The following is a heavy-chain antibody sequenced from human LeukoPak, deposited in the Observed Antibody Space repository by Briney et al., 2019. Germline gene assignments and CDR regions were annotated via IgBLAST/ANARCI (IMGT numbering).Heavy chain of an antibody. Sequence: ASVKVSCKASGYTFTSHGISWVRQAPGQGLEWMGWISAYNGNTNYAQKLQGRVTMTTDTSTSTAYMELRSLRSDDTAVYYCARAGYYYGSGSYLDYWGQGTLVTVSS. D-gene: IGHD3-10*01. V-gene: IGHV1-18*01. CDR2: ISAYNGNT. CDR1: GYTFTSHG. CDR3: ARAGYYYGSGSYLDY. J-gene: IGHJ4*02.